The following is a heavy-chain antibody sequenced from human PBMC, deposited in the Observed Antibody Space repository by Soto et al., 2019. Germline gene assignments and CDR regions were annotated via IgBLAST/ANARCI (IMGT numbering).Heavy chain of an antibody. CDR2: IYYSGST. Sequence: SETLSLTCAVSSDSISRSHWLTWVRQSPGKGLEWIGYIYYSGSTNYNPSLKSRVTISVDKSNNQLSLKLSSVTAADTAVYYCALGGEYYDSSGLDPWGQGTLVTVSS. CDR1: SDSISRSHW. CDR3: ALGGEYYDSSGLDP. V-gene: IGHV4-4*02. D-gene: IGHD3-22*01. J-gene: IGHJ5*02.